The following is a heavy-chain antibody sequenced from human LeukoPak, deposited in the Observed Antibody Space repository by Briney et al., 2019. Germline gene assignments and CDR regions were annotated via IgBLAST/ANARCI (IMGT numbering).Heavy chain of an antibody. Sequence: PGGSLRLSCAASGFTFSNAWMSWLRQAPGKGLEWVANIQHDGSDQYYEDSVKGRFTISRDNAKDSLFLQMNSLRAEDTAVYFCARSFLMSFGELLSGGFDVWGQGAMVTVSS. J-gene: IGHJ3*01. V-gene: IGHV3-7*01. CDR3: ARSFLMSFGELLSGGFDV. CDR1: GFTFSNAW. D-gene: IGHD3-10*01. CDR2: IQHDGSDQ.